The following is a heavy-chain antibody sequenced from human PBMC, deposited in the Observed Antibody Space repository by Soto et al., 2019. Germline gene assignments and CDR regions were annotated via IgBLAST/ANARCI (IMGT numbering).Heavy chain of an antibody. V-gene: IGHV3-74*01. CDR2: MNSDGSGT. J-gene: IGHJ5*02. D-gene: IGHD3-9*01. CDR3: AREESWLFDP. CDR1: GFTFTSYW. Sequence: EVQLVESGGGLVQPGGSLRLSCAASGFTFTSYWMHWVLQAPGKGLVWVSRMNSDGSGTSYADSVKGRFTISRDNAKNTGYLQMHSLRAEDTAVYYCAREESWLFDPWGKGAVVTVSS.